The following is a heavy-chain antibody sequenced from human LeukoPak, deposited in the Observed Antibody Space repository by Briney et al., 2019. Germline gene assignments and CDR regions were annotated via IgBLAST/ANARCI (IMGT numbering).Heavy chain of an antibody. Sequence: GGSLRLSCAASGFIFRNYTMNWVRQAPGKGLEWVSSISTGGSNIVYADSVKGRFTISRDNAKTSLYLQMNSLRAEDTAVYYCTRVLYYDSTGYFGLGYWGQGTLVTVSS. CDR2: ISTGGSNI. D-gene: IGHD3-22*01. J-gene: IGHJ4*02. CDR3: TRVLYYDSTGYFGLGY. V-gene: IGHV3-21*01. CDR1: GFIFRNYT.